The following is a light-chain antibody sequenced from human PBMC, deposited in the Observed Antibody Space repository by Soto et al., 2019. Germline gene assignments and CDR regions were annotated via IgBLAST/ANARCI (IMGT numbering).Light chain of an antibody. CDR1: SSNIGAGYD. J-gene: IGLJ7*01. CDR3: QSYDSSLSGAV. CDR2: GNS. V-gene: IGLV1-40*01. Sequence: QSVLTQPPSVSGAPGQRVTISCTGSSSNIGAGYDVHWYQQLPGTAPKLLIYGNSNRPSGVPDRFSGSKSGTSASLAITGLQAEDEADYYCQSYDSSLSGAVFGGGTQPT.